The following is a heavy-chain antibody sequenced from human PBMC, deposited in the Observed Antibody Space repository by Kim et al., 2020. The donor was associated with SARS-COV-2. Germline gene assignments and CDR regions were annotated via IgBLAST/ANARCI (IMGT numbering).Heavy chain of an antibody. V-gene: IGHV3-49*03. D-gene: IGHD3-22*01. Sequence: GGSLRLSCTASGFTFGDYAKSWFRQAPGKGLEWVGFIRSKAYGGTTEYAASVKGRFTISRDDSKSIAYRQMNSLKTEDTAVYYCTSEFKSYYNDRAAPNFDYWGQGTLVTVSS. J-gene: IGHJ4*02. CDR3: TSEFKSYYNDRAAPNFDY. CDR2: IRSKAYGGTT. CDR1: GFTFGDYA.